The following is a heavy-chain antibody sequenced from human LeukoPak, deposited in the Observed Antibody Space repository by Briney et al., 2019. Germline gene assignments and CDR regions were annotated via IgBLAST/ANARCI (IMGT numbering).Heavy chain of an antibody. V-gene: IGHV3-30*07. J-gene: IGHJ6*03. D-gene: IGHD6-13*01. CDR3: ARGRAAAGTTAYYYYYYMDV. Sequence: PGRSLRLSCAASGFTFSSYAMHWVRQAPGKGLEWVAVISYDGSNKYYADSVKGRFTISRDNAKNSLYLQMNSLRAGDTAVYYCARGRAAAGTTAYYYYYYMDVWGKGSTVTVSS. CDR2: ISYDGSNK. CDR1: GFTFSSYA.